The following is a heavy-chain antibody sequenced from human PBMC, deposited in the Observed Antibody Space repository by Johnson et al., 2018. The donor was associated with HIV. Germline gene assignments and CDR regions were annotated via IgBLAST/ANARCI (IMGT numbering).Heavy chain of an antibody. Sequence: QVQSLESGGGVAQPGRSLRLSCTASGYTFSGYGMHWVRQAPGTGLEWVAVISYDGSNKYYADSVKGRFTISRVNSKSKLYLQMNSLSAEDTALYYCAKDNQGTVAGDNFLLGDAFDIWGQGTMVTVSS. V-gene: IGHV3-30*19. CDR1: GYTFSGYG. J-gene: IGHJ3*02. CDR3: AKDNQGTVAGDNFLLGDAFDI. CDR2: ISYDGSNK. D-gene: IGHD6-19*01.